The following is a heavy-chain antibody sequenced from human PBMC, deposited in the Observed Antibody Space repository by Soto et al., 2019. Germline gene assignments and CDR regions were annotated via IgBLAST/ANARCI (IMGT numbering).Heavy chain of an antibody. CDR2: ISSSSSTI. CDR3: AIVWRDYDFWGGYSDLTDY. J-gene: IGHJ4*02. CDR1: GFTFSSYI. Sequence: PGGSLRLSCAASGFTFSSYIMNWVRQAPGKGLEWVSYISSSSSTIYYADSVKGRFTISRDNAKNSLYLQMNSLRDEDTAVYYCAIVWRDYDFWGGYSDLTDYWGQGTLVTVSS. D-gene: IGHD3-3*01. V-gene: IGHV3-48*02.